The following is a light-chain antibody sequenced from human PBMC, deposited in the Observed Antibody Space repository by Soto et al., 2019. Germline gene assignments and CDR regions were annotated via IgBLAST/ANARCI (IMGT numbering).Light chain of an antibody. V-gene: IGLV3-21*02. Sequence: SYELTEPTTVSVAPGQTARITCGRNDIARKTVHWYHQKPGQAPVLVVYDDDERPSGIPERFCGSNSGNTATLTISRVEAGDEADYYCQVWDISSDHHVFGTGTQVTVL. CDR3: QVWDISSDHHV. CDR1: DIARKT. CDR2: DDD. J-gene: IGLJ1*01.